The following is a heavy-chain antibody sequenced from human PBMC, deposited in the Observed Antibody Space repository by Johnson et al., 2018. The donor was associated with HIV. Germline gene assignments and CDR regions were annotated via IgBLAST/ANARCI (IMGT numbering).Heavy chain of an antibody. Sequence: VQLVESGGGLVQPGRSLRLSCTASGFTFGDYAMSWVRQAPGKGLQWVCFIRSKAYGGTTEYAASVKGRFTISRDDSKSIAYLQMNSLKTEDTAVYYCARGGSRITIFGVYINLGAFDIWGQGTMVIVSS. CDR3: ARGGSRITIFGVYINLGAFDI. CDR1: GFTFGDYA. CDR2: IRSKAYGGTT. D-gene: IGHD3-3*01. V-gene: IGHV3-49*04. J-gene: IGHJ3*02.